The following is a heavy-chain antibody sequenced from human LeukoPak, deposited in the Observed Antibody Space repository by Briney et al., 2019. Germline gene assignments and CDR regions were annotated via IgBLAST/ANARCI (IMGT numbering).Heavy chain of an antibody. CDR2: IWYDGSNK. Sequence: PGRSLRLSCAASGFIFSNSGMHWVRQAPGKGLEWVAVIWYDGSNKYYADSVKGRFTISRDNSKSTLYLQMNSLRAEDTAVYYCARPLGYCSGGWCDGYYYYAMDVWARGPRSPSP. CDR1: GFIFSNSG. V-gene: IGHV3-33*01. D-gene: IGHD2-15*01. CDR3: ARPLGYCSGGWCDGYYYYAMDV. J-gene: IGHJ6*02.